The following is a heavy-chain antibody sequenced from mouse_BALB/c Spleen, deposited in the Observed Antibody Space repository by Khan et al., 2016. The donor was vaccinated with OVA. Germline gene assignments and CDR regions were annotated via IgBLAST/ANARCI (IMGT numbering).Heavy chain of an antibody. CDR3: SRSGYCFGAY. CDR2: INPGSGGT. CDR1: GYAFTNYL. D-gene: IGHD3-2*02. J-gene: IGHJ3*01. Sequence: VQLQESGAELVRPGTSVKVSCKASGYAFTNYLIEWVKQRPGQGLEWIGVINPGSGGTNYNEKFKDKATLTADKSSSTAYMQLSSLTSDDSAVYFCSRSGYCFGAYWGPGTLVTVSA. V-gene: IGHV1-54*01.